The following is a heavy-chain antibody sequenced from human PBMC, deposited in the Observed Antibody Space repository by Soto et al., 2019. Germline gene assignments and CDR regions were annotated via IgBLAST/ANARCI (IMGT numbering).Heavy chain of an antibody. D-gene: IGHD3-3*01. Sequence: ISSSNWWXXXXXXXXKGMKWIGEIYHSGRTNYNPSLKSRVTISVDKSKNQFSLKLSSVTAADTAVYFCARATYYDFWSGYSFFDWGQGTLVTVSS. CDR1: ISSSNW. V-gene: IGHV4-4*01. CDR3: ARATYYDFWSGYSFFD. J-gene: IGHJ4*02. CDR2: IYHSGRT.